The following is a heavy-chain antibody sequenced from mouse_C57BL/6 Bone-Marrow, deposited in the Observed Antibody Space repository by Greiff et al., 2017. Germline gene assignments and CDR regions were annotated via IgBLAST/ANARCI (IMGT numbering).Heavy chain of an antibody. V-gene: IGHV5-17*01. CDR2: ISSGSSTI. Sequence: EVTLLESGGGLVKPGGSLKLSCAASGFSFSDYGMHWVRQAPEKGLEWVAYISSGSSTIYYADTVKGRFTISRDNAKNNLFLQMTSLRSEDTAMYYCARGRLPHYWCRGTTLTVSA. J-gene: IGHJ2*01. CDR3: ARGRLPHY. CDR1: GFSFSDYG. D-gene: IGHD3-2*02.